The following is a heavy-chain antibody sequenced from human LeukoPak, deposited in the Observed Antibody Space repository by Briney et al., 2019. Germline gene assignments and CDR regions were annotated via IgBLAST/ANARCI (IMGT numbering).Heavy chain of an antibody. D-gene: IGHD2-21*01. V-gene: IGHV4-61*02. CDR2: FYAGDT. CDR3: ARGVFMTSGRYFYYMDL. J-gene: IGHJ6*03. Sequence: SETLSLTCTVSAASISSDNYYWNWIRQPAGRGLEWIGRFYAGDTKYNPSLNNRATVSVDTSKNQFSLTLSSVTAADTATYYCARGVFMTSGRYFYYMDLWGTGATVTVSS. CDR1: AASISSDNYY.